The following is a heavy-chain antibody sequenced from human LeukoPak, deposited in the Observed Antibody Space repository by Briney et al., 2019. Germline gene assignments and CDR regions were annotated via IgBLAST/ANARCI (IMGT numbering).Heavy chain of an antibody. CDR3: ARDSSGYQ. Sequence: GGSLRLSCAASGFAFISTSIHWVRQAPGKGLEWVANIKEDGSEKYYGDSVKGRFTISRDNAKNSLYLEMNSLRVEDTAVYYCARDSSGYQWGQGTLVTVSS. CDR2: IKEDGSEK. V-gene: IGHV3-7*01. D-gene: IGHD3-22*01. CDR1: GFAFISTS. J-gene: IGHJ4*02.